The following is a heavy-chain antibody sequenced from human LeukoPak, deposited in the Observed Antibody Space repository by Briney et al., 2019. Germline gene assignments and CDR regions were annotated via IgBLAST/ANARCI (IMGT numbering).Heavy chain of an antibody. D-gene: IGHD5-24*01. V-gene: IGHV4-59*01. CDR3: ARGGRDGYNVYFDY. CDR2: IYYSGST. CDR1: GGSISSYY. J-gene: IGHJ4*02. Sequence: PSETLSLTCTVSGGSISSYYWSWIRQPPGKGLEWIGYIYYSGSTNYNPSLKSRVTISVDTSKNQFSLKLSSVTAADTAVYYCARGGRDGYNVYFDYWGQGTLVTVSS.